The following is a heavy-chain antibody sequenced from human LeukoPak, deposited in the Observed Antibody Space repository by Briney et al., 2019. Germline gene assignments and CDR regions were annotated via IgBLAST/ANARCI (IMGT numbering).Heavy chain of an antibody. V-gene: IGHV1-69*13. D-gene: IGHD3-16*01. CDR3: AKVGLPYYYFDY. Sequence: SVKVSCKASGGTFSSYGITWVRQAPGQGLEWMGGIIPIFGTANSAQRFQGRVTLTADESTSTAYMDLSSLRSEDTAMYYCAKVGLPYYYFDYWGRGTLVTVSS. J-gene: IGHJ4*02. CDR1: GGTFSSYG. CDR2: IIPIFGTA.